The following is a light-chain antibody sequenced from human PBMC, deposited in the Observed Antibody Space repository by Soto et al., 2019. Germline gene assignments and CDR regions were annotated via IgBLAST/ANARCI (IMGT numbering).Light chain of an antibody. J-gene: IGLJ2*01. CDR2: DNN. V-gene: IGLV1-51*01. CDR3: ATWDYSLTGEV. Sequence: QSVLTQPPSVSAAPGQKVTISCSGSSSNIGNNYVSWYQQLPGTAPKLLIYDNNKRPSGIPDRFSGSKSGTSGTLDITGPQPGDEDDYYCATWDYSLTGEVFGGGTQLTVL. CDR1: SSNIGNNY.